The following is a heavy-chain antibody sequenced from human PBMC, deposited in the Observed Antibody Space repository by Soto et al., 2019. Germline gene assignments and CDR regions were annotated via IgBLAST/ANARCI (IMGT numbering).Heavy chain of an antibody. CDR2: IIPILGIA. V-gene: IGHV1-69*02. J-gene: IGHJ5*02. D-gene: IGHD6-19*01. CDR1: GGTFSSYT. Sequence: QVQLVQSGAEVKKPGSSVKVSCTASGGTFSSYTISWVRQAPGQGLEWMGRIIPILGIANYAQKFQGRVTITADKSTSTAYMELSSLRSEDTAVYYCARGTGIAVAGFGFDPWGQGTLVTVSS. CDR3: ARGTGIAVAGFGFDP.